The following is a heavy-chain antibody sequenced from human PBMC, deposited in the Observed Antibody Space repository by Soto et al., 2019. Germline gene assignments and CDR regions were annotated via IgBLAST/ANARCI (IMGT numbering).Heavy chain of an antibody. Sequence: EVQLLESGGGLVQPGGSLRLSCAASGFTFSSYDMNWVRQAPGKGLEWVSSISTGGAYTYYADSVKGRFTLSRDNSKNKLYLQMNSVRAEDTAVFYCARRQWKGVYFYYGMDVWGQGTTVTVSS. J-gene: IGHJ6*02. CDR1: GFTFSSYD. V-gene: IGHV3-23*01. CDR3: ARRQWKGVYFYYGMDV. D-gene: IGHD6-19*01. CDR2: ISTGGAYT.